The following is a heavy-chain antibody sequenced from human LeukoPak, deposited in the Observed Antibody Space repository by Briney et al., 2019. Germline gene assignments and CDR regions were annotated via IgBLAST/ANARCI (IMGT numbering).Heavy chain of an antibody. CDR1: GFTFSSYA. J-gene: IGHJ4*02. Sequence: QPGGSLRLSCAASGFTFSSYAMSWVRQAPGKGLEWVSTIGGGGGRTYYADSVKGRFTISRDNSKNTLYLQMNSLRVEDTAIYYCAKGIEHGYGPHYFDNWGQGTLVTVSS. CDR2: IGGGGGRT. CDR3: AKGIEHGYGPHYFDN. D-gene: IGHD6-13*01. V-gene: IGHV3-23*01.